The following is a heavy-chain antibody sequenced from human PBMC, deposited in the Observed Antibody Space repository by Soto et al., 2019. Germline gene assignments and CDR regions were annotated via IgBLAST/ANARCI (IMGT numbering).Heavy chain of an antibody. J-gene: IGHJ4*02. CDR2: ISGSGGST. V-gene: IGHV3-23*01. CDR1: GFTFSSYA. Sequence: EVQLLESGGGLVQPGGSLRRSCAASGFTFSSYAMSWVRQAPGKGLEWVSAISGSGGSTYYADSVKGRFTISRDNSKNTLYLQMNILRAEDTAVYYCAKDGGAVLMDQWGDYYFDYWGQGTLVTVSS. CDR3: AKDGGAVLMDQWGDYYFDY. D-gene: IGHD2-8*01.